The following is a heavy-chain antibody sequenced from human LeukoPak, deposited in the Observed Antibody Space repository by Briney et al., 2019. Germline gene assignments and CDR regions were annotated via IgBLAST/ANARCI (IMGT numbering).Heavy chain of an antibody. D-gene: IGHD3-10*01. CDR2: INSNSGGK. Sequence: ASVKVSCKASGYSFTGYYMHWVRQAPGQGLEWMGWINSNSGGKNYAQKFQGRVTMARDTSMSTAYLELSRLRSDDTAVYYCVRDIGGYFDYGGQGTLVTVSS. CDR3: VRDIGGYFDY. V-gene: IGHV1-2*02. J-gene: IGHJ4*02. CDR1: GYSFTGYY.